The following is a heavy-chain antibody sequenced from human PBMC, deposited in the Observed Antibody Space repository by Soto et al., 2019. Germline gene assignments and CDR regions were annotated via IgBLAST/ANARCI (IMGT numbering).Heavy chain of an antibody. D-gene: IGHD3-10*01. J-gene: IGHJ4*02. V-gene: IGHV1-69*13. Sequence: SVKVSCKASGGTFSSYAISWVRQAPGQGLEWMGGIIPIFGTANYARKFQGRVTITADESTSTAYMELSSLRSEDTAVYYCARVGWDYYGSGSYSQSSYYFDYWGQGTLVTVSS. CDR2: IIPIFGTA. CDR3: ARVGWDYYGSGSYSQSSYYFDY. CDR1: GGTFSSYA.